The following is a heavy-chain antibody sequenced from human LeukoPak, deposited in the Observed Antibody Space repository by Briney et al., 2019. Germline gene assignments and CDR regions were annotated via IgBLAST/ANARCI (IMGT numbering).Heavy chain of an antibody. Sequence: PGGSLRLSCAASGFTFSSYGMHWVRQAPGKGLEWVAVISYDGSNKYYADSVKGRFTISRDNSKNTLYLQMNSLRAEDTAVYYCAKGDTAMVNYYYYGMDDWGQGTTVTVSS. J-gene: IGHJ6*02. CDR2: ISYDGSNK. CDR1: GFTFSSYG. V-gene: IGHV3-30*18. CDR3: AKGDTAMVNYYYYGMDD. D-gene: IGHD5-18*01.